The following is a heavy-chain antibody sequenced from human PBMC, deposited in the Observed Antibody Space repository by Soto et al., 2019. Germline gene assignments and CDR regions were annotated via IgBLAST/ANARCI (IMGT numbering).Heavy chain of an antibody. D-gene: IGHD2-15*01. CDR3: ARDGVVVVAAMEYYYYYYMDV. J-gene: IGHJ6*03. CDR1: GYTFTSYG. V-gene: IGHV1-18*01. Sequence: ASVKVSCKASGYTFTSYGIIWVRQAPGQGLEWMGWISAYNGNTNYAQKLQGRVTMTTDTSTSTAYMELRSLRSDDTAVYYCARDGVVVVAAMEYYYYYYMDVWGKGTTVTVSS. CDR2: ISAYNGNT.